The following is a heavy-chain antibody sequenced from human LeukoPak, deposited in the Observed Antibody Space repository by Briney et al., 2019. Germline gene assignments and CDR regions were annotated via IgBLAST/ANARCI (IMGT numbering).Heavy chain of an antibody. V-gene: IGHV1-69*04. CDR3: ARDGMDTAMAHYYYGMDV. CDR1: GYTFTSYA. CDR2: IIPILGIA. J-gene: IGHJ6*02. Sequence: ASVKVSCKASGYTFTSYAISWVRQAPGQGLEWMGRIIPILGIANYAQKFQGRVTITADKSTSTAYMELSSLRSEDTAVYYCARDGMDTAMAHYYYGMDVWGQGTTVTVSS. D-gene: IGHD5-18*01.